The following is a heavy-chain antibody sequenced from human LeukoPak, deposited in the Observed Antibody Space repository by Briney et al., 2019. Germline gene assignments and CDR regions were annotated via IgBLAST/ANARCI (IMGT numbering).Heavy chain of an antibody. V-gene: IGHV4-61*05. CDR3: ARHRAYSSSSPFDY. CDR1: GGSISGGTYY. CDR2: IYYTGST. Sequence: PSETLSLTCTVSGGSISGGTYYWGWIRQPPGKGLEWIGYIYYTGSTNYNPSLKSRVTMFVDMSKNQFSLRLSTVTAADTAVYYCARHRAYSSSSPFDYWGQGTLVTVSS. D-gene: IGHD6-6*01. J-gene: IGHJ4*02.